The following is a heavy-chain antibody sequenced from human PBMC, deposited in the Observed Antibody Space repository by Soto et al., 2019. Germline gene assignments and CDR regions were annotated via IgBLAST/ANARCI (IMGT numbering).Heavy chain of an antibody. CDR3: ARGRYGDY. CDR1: GYIFTTYG. V-gene: IGHV1-18*01. Sequence: QVHLVQSGAEVKKPGASVKVSCKGSGYIFTTYGITWVRQAPGQGLEWMGWISAHNGNTNYAQKLQGRVTVNRDTSTSTAYMELRNLRSDDTAVYYCARGRYGDYWGQGAQVTVSS. D-gene: IGHD1-1*01. CDR2: ISAHNGNT. J-gene: IGHJ4*02.